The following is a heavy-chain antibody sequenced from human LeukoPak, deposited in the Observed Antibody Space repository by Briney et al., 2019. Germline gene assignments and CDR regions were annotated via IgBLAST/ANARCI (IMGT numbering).Heavy chain of an antibody. CDR3: AREGQNWGNY. Sequence: GGSLRLSCAAFGFTFSSYSMNWVRQAPGKGLEWVSSISSSSSYIYYADSVKGRFTISRDNAKNSLYLQMNSLRAEDTAVYYCAREGQNWGNYWGQGTLVTVSS. CDR2: ISSSSSYI. D-gene: IGHD7-27*01. J-gene: IGHJ4*02. CDR1: GFTFSSYS. V-gene: IGHV3-21*01.